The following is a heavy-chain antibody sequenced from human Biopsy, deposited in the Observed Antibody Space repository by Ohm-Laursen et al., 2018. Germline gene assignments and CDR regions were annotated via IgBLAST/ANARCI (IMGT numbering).Heavy chain of an antibody. V-gene: IGHV1-18*01. J-gene: IGHJ4*02. D-gene: IGHD6-25*01. CDR1: GYKFTSYG. CDR2: ISGYNGNT. CDR3: ARIAAAGWDDY. Sequence: SVKVSCKVSGYKFTSYGMSWVRQAPGQGFEWMGRISGYNGNTNYAQKFQGRITVTIDAATSTGYMDLRSLKSDDTAVYYCARIAAAGWDDYWGQGTLVTVSS.